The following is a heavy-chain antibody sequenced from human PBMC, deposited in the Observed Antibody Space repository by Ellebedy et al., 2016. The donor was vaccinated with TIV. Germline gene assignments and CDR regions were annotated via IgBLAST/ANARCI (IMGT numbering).Heavy chain of an antibody. Sequence: GESLKISCAAPGFTFSNHWMSSVRQAPGKGLRYIARIIGDGSKTSYADSVKGRLTISRDNAKNTLYLQLNSLGADDTAVYYCARDNDYKIDYWGQGTLVTVSS. D-gene: IGHD4-11*01. CDR1: GFTFSNHW. J-gene: IGHJ4*02. CDR2: IIGDGSKT. V-gene: IGHV3-74*01. CDR3: ARDNDYKIDY.